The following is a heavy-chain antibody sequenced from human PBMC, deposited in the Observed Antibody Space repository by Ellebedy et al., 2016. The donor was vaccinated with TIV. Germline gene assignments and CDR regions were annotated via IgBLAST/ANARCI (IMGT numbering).Heavy chain of an antibody. V-gene: IGHV4-59*02. Sequence: GSLRLSCTVSGDSVGSYYWSWIRLPPGKGLEWIGYIYYSGSTKYNPSLKSRATISVDTYKKQVSLKLSSVTAADTAVYYCARATRIGARAGNWFDPWGQGTLVTVSS. D-gene: IGHD6-6*01. CDR2: IYYSGST. J-gene: IGHJ5*02. CDR1: GDSVGSYY. CDR3: ARATRIGARAGNWFDP.